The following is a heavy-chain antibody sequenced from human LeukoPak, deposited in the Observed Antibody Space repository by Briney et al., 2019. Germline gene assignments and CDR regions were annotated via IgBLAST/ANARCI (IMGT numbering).Heavy chain of an antibody. J-gene: IGHJ4*02. CDR3: AKDADYYDIGLDY. D-gene: IGHD3-22*01. Sequence: GGSLRLSCAASGFTFSSYGMHWFGQAPGKGLEWVAFIRYDGSNKYYADSVKGRFTISRDNSKNTLYLQMNSLRAEDTAVYYCAKDADYYDIGLDYWGQGTLVTVSS. CDR2: IRYDGSNK. V-gene: IGHV3-30*02. CDR1: GFTFSSYG.